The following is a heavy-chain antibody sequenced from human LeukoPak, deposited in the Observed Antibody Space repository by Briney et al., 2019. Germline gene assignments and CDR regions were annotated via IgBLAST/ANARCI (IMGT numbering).Heavy chain of an antibody. D-gene: IGHD1-26*01. CDR2: ISGSGGST. CDR3: AKDNDPSFEWELPHYYFDY. J-gene: IGHJ4*02. Sequence: GSLRLSCAASGFTFSSYAMSWVRQAPGKGLEWVSAISGSGGSTYYADSVKGRFTISRDNSKNTLYLQMNSLRAEDTAVYYCAKDNDPSFEWELPHYYFDYWGQGTLVTVSS. V-gene: IGHV3-23*01. CDR1: GFTFSSYA.